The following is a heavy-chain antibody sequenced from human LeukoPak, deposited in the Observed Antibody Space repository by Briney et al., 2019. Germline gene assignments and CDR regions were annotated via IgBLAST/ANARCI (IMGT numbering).Heavy chain of an antibody. CDR2: INPNSGGT. Sequence: ASVKVSCKASGYTFTSYYMHWVRQAPGQGLEWMGWINPNSGGTNYAQKFQGRVTMTRDTSISTAYMELSRLRSDDTAVYYCARAPRGANYYMDVWGKGTTVTISS. J-gene: IGHJ6*03. V-gene: IGHV1-2*02. CDR3: ARAPRGANYYMDV. CDR1: GYTFTSYY. D-gene: IGHD1-26*01.